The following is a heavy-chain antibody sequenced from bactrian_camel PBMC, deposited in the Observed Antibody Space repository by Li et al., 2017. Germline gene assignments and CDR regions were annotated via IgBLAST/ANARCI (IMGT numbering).Heavy chain of an antibody. V-gene: IGHV3S53*01. D-gene: IGHD1*01. J-gene: IGHJ4*01. CDR2: INVGGNFT. CDR1: GWISSRGC. Sequence: HVQLVESGGGSVQAGGSLRLTCAASGWISSRGCMGWFRQAPAKEREGVASINVGGNFTNYVESVKGRFTISQDNAKKTVYLQMNSLKPEDSAMYYCAARLGWCGGDIPFAGATVFTYQGQGTQVTVS.